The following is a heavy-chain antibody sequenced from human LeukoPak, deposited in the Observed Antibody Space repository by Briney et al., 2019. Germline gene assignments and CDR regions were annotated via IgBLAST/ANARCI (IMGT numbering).Heavy chain of an antibody. Sequence: GGSLRLSCAASGFTFSSYSMNWVRQAPGKGLEWVSYISSSSSTIYYADSVRGRFTISRDNAKNSLYLHMNSLKDEDTAVYYCARGALDFDYWGQGTLVTVSS. J-gene: IGHJ4*02. V-gene: IGHV3-48*02. CDR2: ISSSSSTI. CDR3: ARGALDFDY. CDR1: GFTFSSYS.